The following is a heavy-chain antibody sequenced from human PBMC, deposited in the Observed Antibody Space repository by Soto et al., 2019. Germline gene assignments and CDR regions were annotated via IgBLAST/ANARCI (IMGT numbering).Heavy chain of an antibody. CDR1: GFTFSSYA. CDR2: ISGTTDSS. Sequence: EVQLLESGGGLVQPGGSLRLSCAASGFTFSSYAMTWVRQAPGKGLEWISTISGTTDSSFYADSVKGRFTISRDNSNNTLYLQMSSLRAEDTAVYYCAKTIYDFWSGLDYWGRGTLVTVSS. J-gene: IGHJ4*02. D-gene: IGHD3-3*01. V-gene: IGHV3-23*01. CDR3: AKTIYDFWSGLDY.